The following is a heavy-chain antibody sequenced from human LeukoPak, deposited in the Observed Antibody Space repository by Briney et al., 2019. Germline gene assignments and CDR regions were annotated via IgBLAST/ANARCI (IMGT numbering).Heavy chain of an antibody. CDR1: GFTFSTSS. Sequence: GGSLRLSCAASGFTFSTSSMTWVRQAPGKGLEWVSAISASSGTSNYAHFVKGRFTISRDNPKNTLYLQMNSLRAEDTAVYYCAKYSGTYLLDYWGQGTLVTVS. D-gene: IGHD1-26*01. CDR3: AKYSGTYLLDY. J-gene: IGHJ4*02. CDR2: ISASSGTS. V-gene: IGHV3-23*01.